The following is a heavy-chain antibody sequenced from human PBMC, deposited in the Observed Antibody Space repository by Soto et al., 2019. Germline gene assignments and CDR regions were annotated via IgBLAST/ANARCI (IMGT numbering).Heavy chain of an antibody. CDR3: ARGNHYYHNGMDV. CDR1: CGSISSGDYY. V-gene: IGHV4-30-4*01. Sequence: SETLSLTCTVSCGSISSGDYYWSWIRQPPGKGLEWIGYIYYSGSTYYNPSLKSRVTISVDTSKNQFSLKLSSVTAADTAVYYCARGNHYYHNGMDVWGQGTTVTVSS. CDR2: IYYSGST. J-gene: IGHJ6*02. D-gene: IGHD3-22*01.